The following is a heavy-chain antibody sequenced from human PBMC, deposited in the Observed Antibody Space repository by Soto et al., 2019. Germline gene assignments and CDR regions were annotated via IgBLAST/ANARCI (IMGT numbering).Heavy chain of an antibody. D-gene: IGHD2-15*01. J-gene: IGHJ3*02. CDR2: IGVVQGNT. Sequence: QMQVVQSGPEVKKPGTSVKLSCKTSGFTFTNSAVQWVRQASGQRLEWIGWIGVVQGNTNYLQELQERLTITRDVSTGTAYMELSSLRSEDTAVYYCAAELYSGGRCCSFDIWGQGTMVTVSS. CDR3: AAELYSGGRCCSFDI. CDR1: GFTFTNSA. V-gene: IGHV1-58*01.